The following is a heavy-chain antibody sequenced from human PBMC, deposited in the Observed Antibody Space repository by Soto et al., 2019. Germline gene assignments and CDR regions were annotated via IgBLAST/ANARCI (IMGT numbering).Heavy chain of an antibody. Sequence: EVQLLESGGGLVQPGGSLRLSCAASGFTFSSYAMSWVRQAPGKGLEWVSAISGSGGSTYYADSVKGRFTISRDNSKNTMYLKMNILRAEDTAVYYCAKGPGYCSSTSCYALGGAFAIWGQGTMVTVSS. J-gene: IGHJ3*02. V-gene: IGHV3-23*01. CDR1: GFTFSSYA. CDR3: AKGPGYCSSTSCYALGGAFAI. D-gene: IGHD2-2*01. CDR2: ISGSGGST.